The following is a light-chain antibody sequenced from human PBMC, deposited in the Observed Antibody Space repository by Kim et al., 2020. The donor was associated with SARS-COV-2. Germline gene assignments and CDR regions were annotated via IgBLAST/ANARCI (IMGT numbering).Light chain of an antibody. CDR2: DAS. CDR1: SGDVGGYNY. Sequence: QSALTQPASVSGSPGQSITISCTGTSGDVGGYNYVSWYQQHPGKAPKLIIFDASNRPSGVSNRFSGSKSGNTASLTISGLQGEDEADYYCCSYTSTTTLFGGGTKLTVL. V-gene: IGLV2-14*01. CDR3: CSYTSTTTL. J-gene: IGLJ2*01.